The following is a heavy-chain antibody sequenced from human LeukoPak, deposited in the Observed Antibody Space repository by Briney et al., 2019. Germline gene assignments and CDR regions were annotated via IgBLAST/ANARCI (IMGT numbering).Heavy chain of an antibody. V-gene: IGHV4-59*07. Sequence: PSYTLPLTCTVSGGSISSYYWSWIRQPPGKGLEWIGYIYYSGSTNYNPSLKSRVTISVDTCKNQFSLKLSSVTAADTAVYYCARGGSGSYSRYWGQGTLVTVSS. CDR2: IYYSGST. CDR1: GGSISSYY. CDR3: ARGGSGSYSRY. J-gene: IGHJ4*02. D-gene: IGHD3-10*01.